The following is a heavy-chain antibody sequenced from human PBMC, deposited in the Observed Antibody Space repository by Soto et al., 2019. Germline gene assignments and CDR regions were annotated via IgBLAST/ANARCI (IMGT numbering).Heavy chain of an antibody. CDR2: IYYSGST. CDR3: ARGGTDLYGSGADY. V-gene: IGHV4-31*03. CDR1: GGSISSGGYY. D-gene: IGHD3-10*01. Sequence: SETLSLTCTVSGGSISSGGYYWSWIRQHPGKGLEWIGYIYYSGSTYYNPSLKSRVTISVDTSKNQFSLKLSSVTAADTAMYYCARGGTDLYGSGADYWGQGTLVTVSS. J-gene: IGHJ4*02.